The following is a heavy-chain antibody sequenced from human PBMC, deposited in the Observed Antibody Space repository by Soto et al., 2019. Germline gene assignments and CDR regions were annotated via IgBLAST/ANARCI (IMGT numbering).Heavy chain of an antibody. J-gene: IGHJ6*02. CDR3: AVSGSSSRSYGMDV. Sequence: SVKVSCKAPGGTFSSYAISWVRQAPGQGLEWMGGIIPIFGTANYAQKFQGRVTITADKSTSTAYMELSSLRSEDTAVYYCAVSGSSSRSYGMDVWGQGTTVTVSS. V-gene: IGHV1-69*06. CDR1: GGTFSSYA. CDR2: IIPIFGTA. D-gene: IGHD6-13*01.